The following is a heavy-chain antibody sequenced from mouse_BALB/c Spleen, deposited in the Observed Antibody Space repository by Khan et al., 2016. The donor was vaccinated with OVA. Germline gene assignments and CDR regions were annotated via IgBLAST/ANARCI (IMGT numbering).Heavy chain of an antibody. CDR3: AMGRTY. J-gene: IGHJ3*01. Sequence: EVQLVESGPGLVKPSQSLSLTCTVTSYSITSDYAWNWIRQFPGNKLEWMGYISYSGRTSYNPSLKSRISVTRDTSKNQFFLQLNSVTTEDTATYYCAMGRTYWGQGTLVTVSA. D-gene: IGHD4-1*01. V-gene: IGHV3-2*02. CDR1: SYSITSDYA. CDR2: ISYSGRT.